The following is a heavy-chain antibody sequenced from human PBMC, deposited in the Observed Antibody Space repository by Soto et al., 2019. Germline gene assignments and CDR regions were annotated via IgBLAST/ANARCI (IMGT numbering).Heavy chain of an antibody. V-gene: IGHV3-23*01. J-gene: IGHJ4*02. D-gene: IGHD3-10*01. CDR2: ISGSGGST. CDR1: GCTFSSYA. Sequence: EVQLLESGGGLVQPGGSLRLSCAASGCTFSSYAMSWVRQAPGKGLEWVSAISGSGGSTYYADSVKGRFTISRDNSKNTLYLQMNSLRAEDTAVYYCAKFLWFGDNFDYWGQGTLVTVSS. CDR3: AKFLWFGDNFDY.